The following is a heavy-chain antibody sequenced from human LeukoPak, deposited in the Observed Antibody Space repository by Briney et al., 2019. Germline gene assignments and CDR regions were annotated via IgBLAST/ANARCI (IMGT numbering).Heavy chain of an antibody. CDR1: GGSISSSY. CDR3: ARRSGYDYENWFDP. J-gene: IGHJ5*02. V-gene: IGHV4-59*08. D-gene: IGHD5-12*01. CDR2: IYYSGST. Sequence: PSETLSLTCTVSGGSISSSYWSWIGQPPGKALEWIGYIYYSGSTNYNPSLKSRVTISVDTSKNQFSLRLSSVTAADTAVYYCARRSGYDYENWFDPWGQGTLVTVSS.